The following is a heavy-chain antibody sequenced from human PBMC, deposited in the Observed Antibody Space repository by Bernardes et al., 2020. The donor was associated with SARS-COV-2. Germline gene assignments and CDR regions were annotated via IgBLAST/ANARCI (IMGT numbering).Heavy chain of an antibody. CDR2: IFWDDDK. J-gene: IGHJ4*02. V-gene: IGHV2-5*02. CDR1: GFSLTTRGVG. Sequence: SGPTLVKPTQTLTLTCTFSGFSLTTRGVGVGWIRQPPGRALQCLALIFWDDDKRYSPSLKSRLTITKDTSKNQVLLTMTNMDPVDTATYYCAHRARSAPFDYWGQGTLVTVSS. CDR3: AHRARSAPFDY.